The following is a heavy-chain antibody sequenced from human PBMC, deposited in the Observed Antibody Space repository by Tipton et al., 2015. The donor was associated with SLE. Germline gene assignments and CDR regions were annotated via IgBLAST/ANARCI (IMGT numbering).Heavy chain of an antibody. D-gene: IGHD3-10*01. CDR1: GGSFSGYY. CDR3: ARRADYGSGNWYFDL. V-gene: IGHV4-59*08. J-gene: IGHJ2*01. CDR2: IYYSGST. Sequence: LRLSCAVYGGSFSGYYWSWIRQPPGKGLEWIGYIYYSGSTNYNPSLKSRVTISVDTSKNQFPLKLSSVTAADTAVYYCARRADYGSGNWYFDLWGRGTLVTVSS.